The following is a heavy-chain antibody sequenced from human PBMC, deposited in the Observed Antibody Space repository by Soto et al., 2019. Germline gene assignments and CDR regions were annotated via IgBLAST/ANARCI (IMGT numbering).Heavy chain of an antibody. Sequence: LSLTCSVSADSFSKYYWTLIRQPPGEGLEWIGYIYFNGNTNYNPSLKGRVTISIDTSKKQFSLNLSSVTAADTAVYYCASVTFGGVVLAHWGQGTLVTVSS. D-gene: IGHD3-16*01. J-gene: IGHJ4*02. CDR3: ASVTFGGVVLAH. CDR1: ADSFSKYY. CDR2: IYFNGNT. V-gene: IGHV4-59*01.